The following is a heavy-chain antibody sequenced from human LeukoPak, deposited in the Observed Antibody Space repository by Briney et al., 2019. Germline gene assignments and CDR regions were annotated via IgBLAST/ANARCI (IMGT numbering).Heavy chain of an antibody. CDR3: AKGSVVVPAAPHFLDY. V-gene: IGHV3-23*01. J-gene: IGHJ4*02. D-gene: IGHD2-2*01. CDR1: GFTFSSYA. CDR2: ISGSGGST. Sequence: GGSLRLSCAASGFTFSSYAMSWVRQAPGKGLEWVSAISGSGGSTYYADSVKGRFTISRDNSKNPLYLQMNSLRAEDTAVYYCAKGSVVVPAAPHFLDYWGQGTLVTVSS.